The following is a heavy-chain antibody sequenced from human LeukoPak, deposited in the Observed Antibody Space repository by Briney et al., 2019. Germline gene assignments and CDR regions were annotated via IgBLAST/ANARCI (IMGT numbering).Heavy chain of an antibody. J-gene: IGHJ4*02. CDR2: MWSDGINK. Sequence: GRSLRLSYTASGFIFSAYGVHWVRQVPGKGLEWVAIMWSDGINKYYADSVKGRFTISRDNSKNTLYLQMNSLRAEDTAVYYCARERRTRLIDYWGLGTLVTVSS. D-gene: IGHD4/OR15-4a*01. V-gene: IGHV3-33*01. CDR3: ARERRTRLIDY. CDR1: GFIFSAYG.